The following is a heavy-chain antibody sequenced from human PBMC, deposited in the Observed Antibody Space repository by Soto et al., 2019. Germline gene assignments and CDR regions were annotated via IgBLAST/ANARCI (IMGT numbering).Heavy chain of an antibody. CDR1: GVTFSSYA. V-gene: IGHV1-69*13. CDR2: IIPIFGTA. J-gene: IGHJ1*01. D-gene: IGHD2-15*01. Sequence: SVKVSCNASGVTFSSYAISWLRQAPGQGLEWMGGIIPIFGTANYAQKFQGRVTITADESTSTAYMELSSLRSEDTAVYYCARDRGPSTSHYCSGGSCRNDDTHWG. CDR3: ARDRGPSTSHYCSGGSCRNDDTH.